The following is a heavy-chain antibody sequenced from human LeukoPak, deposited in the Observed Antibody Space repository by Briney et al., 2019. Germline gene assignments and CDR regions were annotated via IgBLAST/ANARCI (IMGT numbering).Heavy chain of an antibody. J-gene: IGHJ4*02. D-gene: IGHD3-22*01. Sequence: PGGSLRLSCAASGFTFTSYSMNWVRQAPGKGLEWVSTISGGGGSTYYADSVKGRFTISRDNSKNTLYLQMNSLRAEDTAVYYCAKVVYYYDSSGYYYGYYFDYWGQGTLVTVSS. V-gene: IGHV3-23*01. CDR2: ISGGGGST. CDR3: AKVVYYYDSSGYYYGYYFDY. CDR1: GFTFTSYS.